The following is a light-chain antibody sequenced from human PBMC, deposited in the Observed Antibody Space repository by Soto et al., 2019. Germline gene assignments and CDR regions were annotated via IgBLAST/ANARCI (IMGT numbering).Light chain of an antibody. J-gene: IGKJ4*01. CDR2: GAS. Sequence: DVQMTQSPSSLSASVGDTVTITCRASQDISVYLAWFQQNPGKAPKSLIYGASTLHSGVPSKFSGSRSGTDFTLNISSLQPEDSATYYCQHYYHHPLPFGGGTKVEIK. V-gene: IGKV1-16*02. CDR1: QDISVY. CDR3: QHYYHHPLP.